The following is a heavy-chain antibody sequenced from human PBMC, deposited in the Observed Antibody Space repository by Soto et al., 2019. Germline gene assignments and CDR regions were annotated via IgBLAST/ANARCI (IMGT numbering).Heavy chain of an antibody. CDR2: ISSNSRKT. Sequence: EVQLLESGGGLVQPGGSLRLSCLASGFPFSSYAMSWVRQAPGKGLEWVSGISSNSRKTYFAASVKGRFTISRDTSTNTLYLQMNSLRADDTAVYYCAKSSTDIVVVPQSIKEFEYWGQGALVTVSS. V-gene: IGHV3-23*01. J-gene: IGHJ4*02. CDR3: AKSSTDIVVVPQSIKEFEY. CDR1: GFPFSSYA. D-gene: IGHD2-2*01.